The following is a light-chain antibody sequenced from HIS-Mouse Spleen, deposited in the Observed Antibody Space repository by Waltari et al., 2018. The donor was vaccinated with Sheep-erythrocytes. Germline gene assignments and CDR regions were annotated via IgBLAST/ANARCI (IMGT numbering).Light chain of an antibody. V-gene: IGKV1-39*01. Sequence: DIQLTQSPSFLSASVGDSVTITCRASQSISSYLNWYQQKPGKAPKLLIYAASSLQSGVPSRFSGSGSGTDFTLTISSLQPEDFATYYCQQSYSTPQFTFGPGTKVDIK. CDR2: AAS. CDR3: QQSYSTPQFT. CDR1: QSISSY. J-gene: IGKJ3*01.